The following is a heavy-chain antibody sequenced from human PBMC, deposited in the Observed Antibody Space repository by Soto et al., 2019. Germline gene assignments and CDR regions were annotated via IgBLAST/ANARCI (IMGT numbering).Heavy chain of an antibody. J-gene: IGHJ5*01. V-gene: IGHV3-21*01. Sequence: GGSLRLSCAASGFTFASYTMNWVRQAPGKGLEWVSSISSSGSYIYYVDSVKGRFSNSRDNAKNSLHLQMNSLRDEDTAVYYCEKAGGYSGRFNRFASWGQGTLVTVSS. CDR3: EKAGGYSGRFNRFAS. CDR1: GFTFASYT. D-gene: IGHD6-13*01. CDR2: ISSSGSYI.